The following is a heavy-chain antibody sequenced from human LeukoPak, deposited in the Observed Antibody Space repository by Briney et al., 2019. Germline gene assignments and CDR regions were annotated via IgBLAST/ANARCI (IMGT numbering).Heavy chain of an antibody. CDR3: AKGSGSYYGTWFDP. V-gene: IGHV3-30*18. CDR2: ISYDGSNK. D-gene: IGHD1-26*01. CDR1: GFTFSSYG. J-gene: IGHJ5*02. Sequence: GGSLRLSWAASGFTFSSYGMHWVRQAPGKGLEWVAVISYDGSNKYYADSVKGRFTISRDNSKNTLYLQMNSLRAEDTAVYYCAKGSGSYYGTWFDPWGQGTLVTVSS.